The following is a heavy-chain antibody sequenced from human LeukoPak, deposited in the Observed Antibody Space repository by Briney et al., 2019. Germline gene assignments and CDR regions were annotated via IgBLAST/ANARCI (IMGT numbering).Heavy chain of an antibody. CDR2: ISYDGSNK. D-gene: IGHD3-10*01. J-gene: IGHJ1*01. CDR1: GFTFSSYG. V-gene: IGHV3-30*18. CDR3: AKDYGSGSHYKGGYFQH. Sequence: PGGSLRLSCAASGFTFSSYGMHWVRQAPGKGLEWVTVISYDGSNKYYADSVKGRFTISRDNSKNTLYLQMNSLRAEDTAVYYCAKDYGSGSHYKGGYFQHWGQGTLVTVSS.